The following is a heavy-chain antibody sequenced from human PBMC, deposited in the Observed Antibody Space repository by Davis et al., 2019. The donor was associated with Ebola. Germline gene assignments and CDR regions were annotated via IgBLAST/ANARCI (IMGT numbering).Heavy chain of an antibody. CDR1: GDSISSSHYY. CDR2: IYYSGST. J-gene: IGHJ6*04. D-gene: IGHD6-6*01. V-gene: IGHV4-39*07. Sequence: SETLSLTCTVSGDSISSSHYYWGWIRQPPGKGLEWIATIYYSGSTNYNPSLKSRVTISVDTSKNQFSLKLSSVTAADTAVYYCARGPGDSSSSYYYYGMDVWGKGTTVTVSS. CDR3: ARGPGDSSSSYYYYGMDV.